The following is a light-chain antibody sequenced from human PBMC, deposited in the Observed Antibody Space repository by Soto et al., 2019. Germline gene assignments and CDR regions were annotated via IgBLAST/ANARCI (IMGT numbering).Light chain of an antibody. CDR3: QQSYSSPPEYT. J-gene: IGKJ2*01. CDR2: GAS. V-gene: IGKV1-39*01. Sequence: DIQMTQSPSSLSASIGDRVTITCRASQSIITYLNWYQQKSGNAPKLLIHGASNLESGVPSRFSGSGSATDFTLTISGLQPEDFAIYYCQQSYSSPPEYTFGQGTKLEIK. CDR1: QSIITY.